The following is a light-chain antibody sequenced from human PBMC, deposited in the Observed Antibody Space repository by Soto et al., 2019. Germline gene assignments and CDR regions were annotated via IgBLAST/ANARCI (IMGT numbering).Light chain of an antibody. CDR2: DPS. Sequence: DIQMTQSPSSLSASVGDRVTITCRASQSISTPLNWYQHKPGEAPKPLIYDPSTLQSGVPSRVSGSGSATDITLTISSLQPEDFATYYCQQSYSFPWTFGQGTKVEIK. CDR3: QQSYSFPWT. J-gene: IGKJ1*01. CDR1: QSISTP. V-gene: IGKV1-39*01.